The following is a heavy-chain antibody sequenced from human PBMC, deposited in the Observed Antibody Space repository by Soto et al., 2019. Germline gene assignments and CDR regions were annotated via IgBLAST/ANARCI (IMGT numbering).Heavy chain of an antibody. CDR3: ARARQRDTGRGLDV. CDR2: ISYSGST. J-gene: IGHJ6*02. D-gene: IGHD5-18*01. Sequence: SETLSLTCTISGDSINNYFWNWIRQTPGKGLEWIGYISYSGSTSYNPSLQSRVTISSDTSKNHFSLKLSSVTAADTAVYYCARARQRDTGRGLDVWGQGTRVTVSS. CDR1: GDSINNYF. V-gene: IGHV4-59*01.